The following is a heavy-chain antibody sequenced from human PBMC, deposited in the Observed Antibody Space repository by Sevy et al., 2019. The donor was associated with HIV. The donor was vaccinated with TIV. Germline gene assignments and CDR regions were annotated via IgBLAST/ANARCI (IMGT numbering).Heavy chain of an antibody. D-gene: IGHD4-17*01. V-gene: IGHV3-48*03. CDR2: ITNSGSSI. CDR3: ARDLPPSATTVAHFDY. CDR1: GFTFSSYE. J-gene: IGHJ4*02. Sequence: GSLRLSCTASGFTFSSYEMNWVRQAPGKGLEWVSYITNSGSSIYYSDSVRGRFTVSRDNAKNSLYLQMKSLRAEDTAVYYCARDLPPSATTVAHFDYWGRGTLVTVSP.